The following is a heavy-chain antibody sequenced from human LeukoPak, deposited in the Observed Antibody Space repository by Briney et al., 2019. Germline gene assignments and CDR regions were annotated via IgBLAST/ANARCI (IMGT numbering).Heavy chain of an antibody. CDR3: ARVGEASIVAPGAFDI. D-gene: IGHD1-26*01. J-gene: IGHJ3*02. CDR2: ISYDGTNK. Sequence: GGSLRLSCAASGFTFSSYGVHWVRQAPGKGLEWVAVISYDGTNKYYADSVKGRFTISRDNSKNTLYLQMNSLRAEDTAVYYCARVGEASIVAPGAFDIWGQGTMVTVSS. V-gene: IGHV3-30*03. CDR1: GFTFSSYG.